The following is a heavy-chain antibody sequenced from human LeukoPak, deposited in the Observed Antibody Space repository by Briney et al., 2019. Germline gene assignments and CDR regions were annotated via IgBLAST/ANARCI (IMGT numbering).Heavy chain of an antibody. CDR2: ISSSSSTI. CDR3: AREEGYSYGYPIDY. CDR1: GFTFSSYS. V-gene: IGHV3-48*01. Sequence: GSLRLSCAASGFTFSSYSMNWVRQAPGKGLEWVSYISSSSSTIYYADSVKGRFTISRDNAKNSLYLQMNSLRAEDTAVYYCAREEGYSYGYPIDYWGQGTLVTVSS. D-gene: IGHD5-18*01. J-gene: IGHJ4*02.